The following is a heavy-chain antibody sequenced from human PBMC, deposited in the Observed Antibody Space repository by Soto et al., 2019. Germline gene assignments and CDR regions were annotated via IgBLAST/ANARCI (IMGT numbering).Heavy chain of an antibody. Sequence: DSGKVSLKASGYPFTGYYMHLVRQAPGQGLEWMGWINPNSGGTNYAEKFQGRVTMTRDTSISTAYMELSRLRSYDTAVYYCARVASHYDSSGYLTLYGMDVWGQGTTFTVSS. CDR1: GYPFTGYY. J-gene: IGHJ6*02. D-gene: IGHD3-22*01. CDR2: INPNSGGT. V-gene: IGHV1-2*02. CDR3: ARVASHYDSSGYLTLYGMDV.